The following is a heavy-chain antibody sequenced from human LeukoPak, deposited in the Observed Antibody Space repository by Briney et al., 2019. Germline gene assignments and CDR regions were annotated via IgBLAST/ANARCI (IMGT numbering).Heavy chain of an antibody. Sequence: SETLSLTCTVSGGSISSSSYYWGWIRQPPGKGLEWIGSLYYTGSSYYNPSLKRRVTISGDTSNNQISLRMNSVTAADTAIYYCARHSTMLTSRWFDPWGQGTLVTVSS. CDR2: LYYTGSS. D-gene: IGHD2-2*01. V-gene: IGHV4-39*01. CDR1: GGSISSSSYY. J-gene: IGHJ5*02. CDR3: ARHSTMLTSRWFDP.